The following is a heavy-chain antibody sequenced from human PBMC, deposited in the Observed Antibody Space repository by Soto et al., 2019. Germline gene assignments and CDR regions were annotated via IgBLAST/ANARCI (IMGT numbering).Heavy chain of an antibody. CDR1: GFTFSSYA. Sequence: EVQLLESGGGLVQPGGSLRLSCAASGFTFSSYAMSWVRQAQWKGLEWVSAISGSGGSTYYADAVKGRFTISRDNSKNALYLQMNIRIADDTAVYYCAKAPSPRSSPDYWVQGTLVTVSS. V-gene: IGHV3-23*01. CDR2: ISGSGGST. CDR3: AKAPSPRSSPDY. J-gene: IGHJ4*02.